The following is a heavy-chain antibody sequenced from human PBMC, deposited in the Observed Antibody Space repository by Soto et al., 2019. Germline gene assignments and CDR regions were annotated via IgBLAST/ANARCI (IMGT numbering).Heavy chain of an antibody. CDR1: GDSVSSSRAA. V-gene: IGHV6-1*01. J-gene: IGHJ3*02. Sequence: QVQLQQSGPGLVRPSQTLSLTCAISGDSVSSSRAAWGWIRQSPSRGLEWLGRTYYRSRWYSDYAESVKSRISIKPDTYKNQLSLQLYSATPEDTAVYYCAREDSAVTNDAFDMWGQGTMVTVSS. CDR2: TYYRSRWYS. CDR3: AREDSAVTNDAFDM. D-gene: IGHD4-17*01.